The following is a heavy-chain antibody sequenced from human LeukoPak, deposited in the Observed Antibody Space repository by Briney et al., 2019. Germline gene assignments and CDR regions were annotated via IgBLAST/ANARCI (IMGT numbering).Heavy chain of an antibody. Sequence: PGASLRLSCAASGFTFSSYAMSWVRQAPGKGLEWVSGISGSGGRIYYADSVKGRFTVSRDNSKNTLYLQMNSLRAEDTAVYYCARDLRVPDNSNPDHWGQGSLVTVSS. CDR2: ISGSGGRI. V-gene: IGHV3-23*01. CDR3: ARDLRVPDNSNPDH. J-gene: IGHJ4*02. D-gene: IGHD4-11*01. CDR1: GFTFSSYA.